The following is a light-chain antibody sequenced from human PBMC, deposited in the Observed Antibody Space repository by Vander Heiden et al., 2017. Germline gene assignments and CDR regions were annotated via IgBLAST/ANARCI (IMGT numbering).Light chain of an antibody. CDR1: QGVSAW. V-gene: IGKV1-5*03. CDR3: QQYDTYPYT. Sequence: DIPMTQSPSTLAASVGDRVTLTCRASQGVSAWLAWYQQKPGKAPKLLIYKGSVLQSGVPSRFSGSGVGTEFTLTISSLQPDDFATYYCQQYDTYPYTFGQGTKLEVK. CDR2: KGS. J-gene: IGKJ2*01.